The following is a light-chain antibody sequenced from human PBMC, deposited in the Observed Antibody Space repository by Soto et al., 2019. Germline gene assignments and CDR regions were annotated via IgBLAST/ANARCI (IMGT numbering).Light chain of an antibody. V-gene: IGLV2-23*02. CDR1: SSDVGSYNL. J-gene: IGLJ2*01. Sequence: QSVLTQPASVSGSPGQSITISCTGTSSDVGSYNLVSWYQQHPGKAPKLMIYEVSKRPSGVSNRFSGSKSGNTASLTISGLQPEDEAAYYCCSYAGSSTVVFGGGTKLTVL. CDR2: EVS. CDR3: CSYAGSSTVV.